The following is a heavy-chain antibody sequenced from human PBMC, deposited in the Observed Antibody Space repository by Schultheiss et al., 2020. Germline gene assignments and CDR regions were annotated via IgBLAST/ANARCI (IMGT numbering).Heavy chain of an antibody. J-gene: IGHJ4*02. D-gene: IGHD6-19*01. V-gene: IGHV4-4*02. CDR1: GGSISSSNW. CDR3: ARDGAVAGTWYFDY. Sequence: SETLSLTCAVSGGSISSSNWWSWVRQPPGKGLEWIGYIYYSWSTYYNPSLKSRVTISVDTSKNQFSLKLSSVTAADTAVYYCARDGAVAGTWYFDYWGQGTLVTVSS. CDR2: IYYSWST.